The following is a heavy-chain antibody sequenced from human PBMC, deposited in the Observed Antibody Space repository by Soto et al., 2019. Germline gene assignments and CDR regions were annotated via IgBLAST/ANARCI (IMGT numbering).Heavy chain of an antibody. V-gene: IGHV1-69*02. CDR2: IIPILGLA. Sequence: QVQLVQSGAEVKKPGSSVKVSCKASGCTFSSYTISWVRQAPGQGLEWMGRIIPILGLANYAQKFQGRVTITADKSASTAYKELRRLRSEDIAVDYCARVRYGAGNQGFLDYWVQGTLVTVSS. J-gene: IGHJ4*02. CDR3: ARVRYGAGNQGFLDY. D-gene: IGHD3-10*01. CDR1: GCTFSSYT.